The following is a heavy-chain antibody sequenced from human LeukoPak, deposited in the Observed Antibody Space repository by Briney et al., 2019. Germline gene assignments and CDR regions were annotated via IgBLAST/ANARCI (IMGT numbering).Heavy chain of an antibody. J-gene: IGHJ4*02. CDR3: ARGMTTVKVWFDY. D-gene: IGHD4-17*01. V-gene: IGHV4-34*01. CDR2: INHSGST. Sequence: PSETLSLTCAVYGGSFSGYYWSWIRQPPGKGLEWIGEINHSGSTNYNPSLKSRVTISVDTSKNQFSLKLSSVTAADTAVYYCARGMTTVKVWFDYWGQGTLVTVSS. CDR1: GGSFSGYY.